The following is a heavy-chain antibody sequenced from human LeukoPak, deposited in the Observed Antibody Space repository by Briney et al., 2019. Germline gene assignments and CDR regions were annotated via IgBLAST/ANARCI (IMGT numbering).Heavy chain of an antibody. Sequence: PSETLSLTCAVYGGSFSGYYWSWIRQPPGKGLERIGEINHSGSTNYNPSLKSRVTISVDTSKNQFSLKLSSVTAADTAVYYCARAAGGERDAFDIWGQGTMATVSS. CDR2: INHSGST. J-gene: IGHJ3*02. D-gene: IGHD3-16*01. CDR1: GGSFSGYY. V-gene: IGHV4-34*01. CDR3: ARAAGGERDAFDI.